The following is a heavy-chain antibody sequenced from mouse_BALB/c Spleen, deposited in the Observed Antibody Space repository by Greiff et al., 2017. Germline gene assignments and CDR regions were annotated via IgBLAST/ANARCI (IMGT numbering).Heavy chain of an antibody. V-gene: IGHV14-4*02. D-gene: IGHD2-3*01. Sequence: EVQLQQSGAELVRSGASVKLSCTASGFNIKDYYMHWVKQRPEQGLEWIGWIDPENGDTEYAPKFQGKATMTADTSSNTAYLQLSSLTSEDTAVYYCARWLYAMDYWGQGTSVTVSS. CDR3: ARWLYAMDY. CDR2: IDPENGDT. J-gene: IGHJ4*01. CDR1: GFNIKDYY.